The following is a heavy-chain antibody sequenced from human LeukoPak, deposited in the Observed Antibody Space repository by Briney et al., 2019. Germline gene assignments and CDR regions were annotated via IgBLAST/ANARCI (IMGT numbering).Heavy chain of an antibody. CDR2: ISSSSSTI. D-gene: IGHD1-26*01. CDR3: AREVGASEFDY. CDR1: GFTFSNAW. Sequence: GGSLRLSCAASGFTFSNAWMSWVRQAPGKGLEWVSYISSSSSTIYYADSVKGRFTISRDNAKNSLYLQMNSLRAEDTAVYYCAREVGASEFDYWGQGTLVTVSS. V-gene: IGHV3-48*04. J-gene: IGHJ4*02.